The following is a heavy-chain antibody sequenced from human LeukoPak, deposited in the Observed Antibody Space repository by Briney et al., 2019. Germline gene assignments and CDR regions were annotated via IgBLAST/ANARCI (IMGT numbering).Heavy chain of an antibody. Sequence: SETLSLTCAVYGGSFSGYYWSWIRQPPGKGLEWIGEINHSGSTNYNPSLKSRVTISVDTSKNQFSLKLSSVTAADTAVYYCASRVTYYYDSSGNFDYWGQGTLVTVSS. V-gene: IGHV4-34*01. D-gene: IGHD3-22*01. CDR2: INHSGST. CDR1: GGSFSGYY. J-gene: IGHJ4*02. CDR3: ASRVTYYYDSSGNFDY.